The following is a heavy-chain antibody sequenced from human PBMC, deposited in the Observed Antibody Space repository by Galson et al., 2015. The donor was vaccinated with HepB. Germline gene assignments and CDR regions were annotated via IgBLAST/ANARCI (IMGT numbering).Heavy chain of an antibody. CDR1: GFTFSSYA. D-gene: IGHD6-19*01. CDR2: ISYDGSNK. V-gene: IGHV3-30*04. Sequence: SLRLSCAASGFTFSSYAMHWVRQAPGKGLEWVAVISYDGSNKYYADSVKGRFTISRDNSKNTLYLQMNSLGAEDTAVYYCAREARSGWYSRYYYGMDVWGQGTTVTVSS. J-gene: IGHJ6*02. CDR3: AREARSGWYSRYYYGMDV.